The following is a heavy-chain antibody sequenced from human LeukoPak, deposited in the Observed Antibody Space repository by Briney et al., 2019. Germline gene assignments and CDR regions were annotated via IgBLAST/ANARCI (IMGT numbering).Heavy chain of an antibody. V-gene: IGHV3-15*01. CDR2: IKRSGGTT. CDR1: GFTFSSYG. CDR3: TTNDAFDI. Sequence: GGSLRLSCVASGFTFSSYGMHWVRQAPEKGLEWVGRIKRSGGTTELAAPVKGRFTISRDDSKKTLYLQMSSLKTEDTAVYYCTTNDAFDIWGQGTMVTVSS. J-gene: IGHJ3*02.